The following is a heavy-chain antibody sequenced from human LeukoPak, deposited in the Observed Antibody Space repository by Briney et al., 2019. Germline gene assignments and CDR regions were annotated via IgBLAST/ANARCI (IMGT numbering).Heavy chain of an antibody. D-gene: IGHD2-15*01. Sequence: SETLSLTCSVSGGSISSYYWSWIRQPAGKVLEWIGRVYTRGNTDYNPSLKSRVTMSVDTSKNQFSLRLSSVTAADTAVYYCARGEVGYCTGGTCGYYYYGMDVWGQGTTVTVSS. CDR3: ARGEVGYCTGGTCGYYYYGMDV. J-gene: IGHJ6*02. V-gene: IGHV4-4*07. CDR2: VYTRGNT. CDR1: GGSISSYY.